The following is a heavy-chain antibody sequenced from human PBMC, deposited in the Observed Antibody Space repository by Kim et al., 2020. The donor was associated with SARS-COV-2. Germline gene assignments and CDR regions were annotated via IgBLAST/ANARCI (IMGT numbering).Heavy chain of an antibody. D-gene: IGHD4-17*01. J-gene: IGHJ4*02. CDR3: AKGRYGDYSFDY. CDR1: GLPFRSYG. Sequence: GGSLRLSCAVSGLPFRSYGLPWVRPAPGLGLAWWVVTGWYGNGVWYAESVWGRFTVSRDISKNTLYLQMNSLRADDTAVYYCAKGRYGDYSFDYWGQGTL. CDR2: TGWYGNGV. V-gene: IGHV3-33*06.